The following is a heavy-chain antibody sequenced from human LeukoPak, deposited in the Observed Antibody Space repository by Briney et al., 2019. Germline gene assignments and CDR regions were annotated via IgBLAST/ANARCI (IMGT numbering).Heavy chain of an antibody. Sequence: GESLKISCKASGYSFTNNWIGWVRQMPGKGLEWMGIIYPGDSDTRYSPSFQGQVTISADKSISTAYLQWSSLKASDTAMYYCARHDSYGYVESNWFDPWGQGTLVTVSS. D-gene: IGHD5-18*01. CDR2: IYPGDSDT. J-gene: IGHJ5*02. CDR3: ARHDSYGYVESNWFDP. CDR1: GYSFTNNW. V-gene: IGHV5-51*01.